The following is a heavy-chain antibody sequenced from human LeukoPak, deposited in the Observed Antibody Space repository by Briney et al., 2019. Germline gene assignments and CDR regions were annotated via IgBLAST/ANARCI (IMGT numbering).Heavy chain of an antibody. D-gene: IGHD2-15*01. CDR3: ARLGIFSGGSCPPPPYYYYYGMDV. J-gene: IGHJ6*02. V-gene: IGHV5-51*01. CDR1: GYSFTSYW. CDR2: IYPGDSDT. Sequence: GESLKISCKGSGYSFTSYWIGWVRQMPGKGLEWMGIIYPGDSDTRYSPSFQGQVTISADKSISTAYLQWSSLKASDTAMYYFARLGIFSGGSCPPPPYYYYYGMDVWGQGTTVTVSS.